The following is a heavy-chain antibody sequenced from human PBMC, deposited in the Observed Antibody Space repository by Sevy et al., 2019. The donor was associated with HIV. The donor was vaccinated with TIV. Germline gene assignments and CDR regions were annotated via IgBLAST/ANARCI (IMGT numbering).Heavy chain of an antibody. CDR1: GFTFDDYA. V-gene: IGHV3-9*03. CDR2: ISWNSGSI. Sequence: GGSLRLSCAASGFTFDDYAMHWVRQAPGKGLEWVSGISWNSGSIGYADSVKGRFTISRDNAKNSLYLQMNSLRAEDMALYYCAKASSRIAVAGTHFDYWGQGTLVTVSS. CDR3: AKASSRIAVAGTHFDY. J-gene: IGHJ4*02. D-gene: IGHD6-19*01.